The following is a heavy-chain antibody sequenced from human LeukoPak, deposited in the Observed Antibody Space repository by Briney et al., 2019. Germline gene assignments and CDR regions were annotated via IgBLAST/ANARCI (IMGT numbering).Heavy chain of an antibody. CDR3: ARAPTYGPGSSFDY. D-gene: IGHD3-10*01. J-gene: IGHJ4*02. CDR2: ISSSDTTM. CDR1: GFTFSSSE. V-gene: IGHV3-48*03. Sequence: GGSLRLSCAASGFTFSSSEMNWVRQAPGKGLEWVSYISSSDTTMYNADSVKGRFTISRDNAKNSLYLQMNSLRAEDTAVYYCARAPTYGPGSSFDYWGQGTLVTVSS.